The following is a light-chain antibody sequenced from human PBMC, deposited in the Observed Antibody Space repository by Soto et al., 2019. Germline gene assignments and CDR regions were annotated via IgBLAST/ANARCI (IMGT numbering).Light chain of an antibody. CDR2: AAS. V-gene: IGKV3-20*01. Sequence: EIVLTQSPGTLSLSPGERATLSCRASQSVTSSYLAWYQRKPGQAPRLLIFAASTKATGIPDRFSGSGYGTDFTITISRLEPEDFALYYCQQYGSTPPTFGKGTKVEIK. CDR1: QSVTSSY. J-gene: IGKJ2*01. CDR3: QQYGSTPPT.